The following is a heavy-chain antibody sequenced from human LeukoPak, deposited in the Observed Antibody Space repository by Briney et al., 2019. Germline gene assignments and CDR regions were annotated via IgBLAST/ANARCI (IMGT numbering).Heavy chain of an antibody. Sequence: GESLKISCQISGYIFTTYWIAWVRQMRGKGLEWMGVIYPADSDTKYSPSFQGQVTFSVDKPISTAYLQWNSLKASDTAIYYCARRPAFYFDYWGQGTLVTVSS. J-gene: IGHJ4*02. CDR2: IYPADSDT. V-gene: IGHV5-51*04. CDR1: GYIFTTYW. CDR3: ARRPAFYFDY. D-gene: IGHD6-6*01.